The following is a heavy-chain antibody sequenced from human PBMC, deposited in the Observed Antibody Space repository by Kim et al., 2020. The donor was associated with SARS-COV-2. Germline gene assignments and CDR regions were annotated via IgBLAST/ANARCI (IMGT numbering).Heavy chain of an antibody. CDR1: GGSFSGYY. V-gene: IGHV4-34*01. Sequence: SETLSLTCAVYGGSFSGYYWSWIRQPPGKGLEWIGEINHSGSTNYNPSLKSRVTISVDTSKNQFSLKLSSVTAADTAVYYCARRYSSGWYNYWGQGTLVTVSS. CDR3: ARRYSSGWYNY. CDR2: INHSGST. J-gene: IGHJ4*02. D-gene: IGHD6-19*01.